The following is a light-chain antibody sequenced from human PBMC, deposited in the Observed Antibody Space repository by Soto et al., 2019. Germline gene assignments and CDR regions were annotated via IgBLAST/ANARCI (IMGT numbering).Light chain of an antibody. Sequence: QSVLTQPASVSGSPGQSITISCTGTSSDVGGYNYVSWYQQHPGKAPKLMIYEVSNRPSGVSNRFSGSKSGNTASLTISGLQAEDEADYYCQSYDSSLSGHVVFGGGTKLTVL. V-gene: IGLV2-14*01. CDR1: SSDVGGYNY. CDR3: QSYDSSLSGHVV. J-gene: IGLJ2*01. CDR2: EVS.